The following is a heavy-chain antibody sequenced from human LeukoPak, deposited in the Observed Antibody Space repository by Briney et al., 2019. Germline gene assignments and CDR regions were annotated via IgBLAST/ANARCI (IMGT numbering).Heavy chain of an antibody. J-gene: IGHJ4*02. CDR2: IGAGEDT. CDR3: ARAGQIAAAGIFDY. CDR1: GFTFSTYD. D-gene: IGHD6-13*01. V-gene: IGHV3-13*04. Sequence: QPGGSLRLSCAASGFTFSTYDMHWVRHVTGKGLEWVSAIGAGEDTYYLGSVKGRFTISRDNSKNTLYLQMNSLRAEDTAVYYCARAGQIAAAGIFDYWGQGTLVTVSS.